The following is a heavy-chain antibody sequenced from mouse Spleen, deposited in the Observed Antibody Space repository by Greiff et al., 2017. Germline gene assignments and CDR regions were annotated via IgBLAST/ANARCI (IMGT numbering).Heavy chain of an antibody. D-gene: IGHD3-1*01. CDR1: GYTFTDYY. J-gene: IGHJ2*01. CDR2: INPNNGGT. CDR3: ARRGYCDFDY. Sequence: VQLQQSGPELVKPGASVKISCKASGYTFTDYYMDWVKQSPGQSLEWIGDINPNNGGTIYNQKFKGKAKLTVDKSSSTAYMELRSLTSEDTAVYYCARRGYCDFDYWGQGTTLTVSS. V-gene: IGHV1-18*01.